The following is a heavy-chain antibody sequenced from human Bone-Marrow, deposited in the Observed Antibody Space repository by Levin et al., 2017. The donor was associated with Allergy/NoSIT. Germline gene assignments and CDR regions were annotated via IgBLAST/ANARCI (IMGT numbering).Heavy chain of an antibody. Sequence: ESGPTLVKPTQTLTLTCTFSGFSLSPSGVGVGWIRQPPGKALEWLALIYWDDDKRYSPSLKSRLTITKDTSKNQVVLTMTNMDPVDTATYYCAHRQSMDIVVVPAASRSNSDIVATMGFDYWGQGTLVTVSS. V-gene: IGHV2-5*02. J-gene: IGHJ4*02. CDR2: IYWDDDK. CDR3: AHRQSMDIVVVPAASRSNSDIVATMGFDY. D-gene: IGHD2-2*03. CDR1: GFSLSPSGVG.